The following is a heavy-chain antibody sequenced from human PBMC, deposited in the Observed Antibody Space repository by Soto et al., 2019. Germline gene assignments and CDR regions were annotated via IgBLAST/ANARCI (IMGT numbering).Heavy chain of an antibody. CDR2: IKEDGSEE. CDR3: VRGTPTPGLDI. V-gene: IGHV3-7*03. D-gene: IGHD1-1*01. J-gene: IGHJ6*02. Sequence: GGSLRLSCAASGFTFSSYSMNWVRQAPGKGLEWVANIKEDGSEEHYIDSVKGRFTISRDNARNSLYLNMDSLRVEDTATYYCVRGTPTPGLDIWGRGTTVTVSS. CDR1: GFTFSSYS.